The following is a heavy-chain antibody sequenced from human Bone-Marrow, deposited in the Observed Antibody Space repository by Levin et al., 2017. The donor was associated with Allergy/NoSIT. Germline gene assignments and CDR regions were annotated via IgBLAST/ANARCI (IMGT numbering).Heavy chain of an antibody. Sequence: GGSLRLSCATSGFTPSSFAMNWVRQVPGKGLEWVSSISGTEETSYYAESVKGRFTISRDNSKKTVYLHMDSLRVDDAALYYCAKDWAPGLTKGVSWFDSWGQGTLVTVSA. V-gene: IGHV3-23*01. J-gene: IGHJ5*01. CDR1: GFTPSSFA. CDR2: ISGTEETS. D-gene: IGHD3-3*01. CDR3: AKDWAPGLTKGVSWFDS.